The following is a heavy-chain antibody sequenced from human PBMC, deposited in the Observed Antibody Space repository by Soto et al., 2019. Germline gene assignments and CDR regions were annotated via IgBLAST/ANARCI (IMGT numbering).Heavy chain of an antibody. CDR2: IYGSGST. J-gene: IGHJ4*02. Sequence: QVQLQESGPGLVKPWETLSLTCTVSGNSIGDYYWSWFRQSPGKGLEWIGYIYGSGSTNYNPSLKSRVTISADTSKNLFSLKLTSVTAADTAVYYCERRRIGDYWGQGTPITVSS. V-gene: IGHV4-59*08. CDR1: GNSIGDYY. CDR3: ERRRIGDY. D-gene: IGHD3-3*01.